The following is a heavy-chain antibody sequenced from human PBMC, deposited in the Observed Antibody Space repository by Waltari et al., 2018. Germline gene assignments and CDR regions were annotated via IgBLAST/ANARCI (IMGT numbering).Heavy chain of an antibody. D-gene: IGHD6-19*01. CDR1: GFTFSSYA. CDR2: ISGSGGRT. Sequence: EVQLLESGGGLVQPGGSLRLSCAASGFTFSSYAMSWVRQAPGKGLEWVSGISGSGGRTYSAESVKGRFTIARDNSKNTLYLQMTSLRAEDTAVYYCAKDLWKTGYSSGWYDYYYYYGMDVWGQGTTVTVSS. CDR3: AKDLWKTGYSSGWYDYYYYYGMDV. J-gene: IGHJ6*02. V-gene: IGHV3-23*01.